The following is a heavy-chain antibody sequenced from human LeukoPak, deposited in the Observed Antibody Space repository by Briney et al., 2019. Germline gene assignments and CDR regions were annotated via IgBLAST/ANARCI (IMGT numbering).Heavy chain of an antibody. V-gene: IGHV3-23*01. CDR3: SKDAVLRFLGGLPRPNDVVDV. J-gene: IGHJ3*01. D-gene: IGHD3-3*01. Sequence: PGGSLRLSCAASGFTFSSYAMSWVRQAPGKGLEWVSAISGSGGSTYYADSVKGRFTISRDNSKNTLYLQMNSLRAEDTAVYYCSKDAVLRFLGGLPRPNDVVDVWGQGTMVTVSS. CDR1: GFTFSSYA. CDR2: ISGSGGST.